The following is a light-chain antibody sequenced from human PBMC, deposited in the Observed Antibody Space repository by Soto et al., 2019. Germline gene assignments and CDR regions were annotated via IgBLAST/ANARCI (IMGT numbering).Light chain of an antibody. J-gene: IGKJ1*01. CDR1: QSVSSSH. V-gene: IGKV3-20*01. Sequence: EIVLTQSPGTLSLSPGDRATLSCRASQSVSSSHLAWYQQKPGRAPTLLIYGASSRATGIPDRFSGSGSGTDFTLTISRLEPGDFAVYYCQQYGSLWTFGQGTKVDIK. CDR3: QQYGSLWT. CDR2: GAS.